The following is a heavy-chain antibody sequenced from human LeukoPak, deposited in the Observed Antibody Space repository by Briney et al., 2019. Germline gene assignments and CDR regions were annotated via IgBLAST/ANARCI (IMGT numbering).Heavy chain of an antibody. J-gene: IGHJ4*02. CDR3: AKEGRRMTVFDY. V-gene: IGHV3-23*01. D-gene: IGHD3-10*01. CDR1: GFTFSSYT. Sequence: GGSLRLSCAASGFTFSSYTISWVRQAPGKGLEWVSAISGSGGNTYYADSVKGRFTISRDNSKNTVFLQMNSLRAEDTAVYYCAKEGRRMTVFDYWGQGTLVTVSS. CDR2: ISGSGGNT.